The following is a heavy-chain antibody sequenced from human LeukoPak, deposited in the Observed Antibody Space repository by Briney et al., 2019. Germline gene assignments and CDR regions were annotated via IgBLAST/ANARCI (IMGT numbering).Heavy chain of an antibody. J-gene: IGHJ5*02. CDR1: GYTFTSYD. CDR3: ARGFLPNYGSGSYYTNWFDP. D-gene: IGHD3-10*01. CDR2: MNPNSGNT. Sequence: ASVKVSCKASGYTFTSYDINWVRQAPGQGLEWMGWMNPNSGNTGYAQKFQGRVTMTRNTSISTAYMELSSLRAEDTAVYYCARGFLPNYGSGSYYTNWFDPLGQGTLVTVSS. V-gene: IGHV1-8*01.